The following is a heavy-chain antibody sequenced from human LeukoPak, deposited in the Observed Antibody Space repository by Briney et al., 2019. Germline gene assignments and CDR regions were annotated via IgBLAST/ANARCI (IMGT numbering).Heavy chain of an antibody. D-gene: IGHD6-13*01. Sequence: ASVKVSCKASGYTFTSYGISWVRQAPGQGLEWMGWINTNTGNPTYAQGFTGRFVFSLDTSVSTAYLQISSLKAEDTAVYYCARDLGTAAAPFDYWGQGTLVTVSS. J-gene: IGHJ4*02. CDR3: ARDLGTAAAPFDY. CDR2: INTNTGNP. CDR1: GYTFTSYG. V-gene: IGHV7-4-1*02.